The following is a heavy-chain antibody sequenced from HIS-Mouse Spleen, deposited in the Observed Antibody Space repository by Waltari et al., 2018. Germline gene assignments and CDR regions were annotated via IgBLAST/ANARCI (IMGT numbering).Heavy chain of an antibody. D-gene: IGHD6-13*01. CDR2: IYYSGST. CDR3: AREIPYSSSWYDWYFDL. V-gene: IGHV4-39*07. CDR1: GGSIRRSRYY. J-gene: IGHJ2*01. Sequence: QLQLQESGPGLVKPSETLSLTCTVSGGSIRRSRYYWGWIRQPPGKGLEWIGSIYYSGSTYYNPSIKSRVTISVDTSKNQFSLKLSSVTAADTAVYYCAREIPYSSSWYDWYFDLWGRGTLVTVSS.